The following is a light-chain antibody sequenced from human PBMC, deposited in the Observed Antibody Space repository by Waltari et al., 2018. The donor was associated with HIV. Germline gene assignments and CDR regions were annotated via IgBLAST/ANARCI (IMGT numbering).Light chain of an antibody. CDR1: QSISNW. J-gene: IGKJ1*01. CDR3: QQYNSYWT. V-gene: IGKV1-5*03. CDR2: KAS. Sequence: DIQMTQSPSTLSASVGDRVTITCRASQSISNWLAWYQQKPGKAPKLLIYKASSLQSGAPSRFSGSGYGTEFTLTISSLQPDDFATYYCQQYNSYWTYGQGTMVEIK.